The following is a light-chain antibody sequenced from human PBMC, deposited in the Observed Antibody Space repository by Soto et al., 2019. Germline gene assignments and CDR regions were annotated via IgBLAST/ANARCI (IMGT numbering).Light chain of an antibody. Sequence: DIPLTQSPSTLSESVGDRGTIXCRASQSISYWLAWYQQKPGKAPKLLIYDASILESGVPSRFSGSGSGTEFTLTISSLQPDDFATYYCQQYNSYSEAFGQGTKVDIK. CDR2: DAS. CDR1: QSISYW. J-gene: IGKJ1*01. CDR3: QQYNSYSEA. V-gene: IGKV1-5*01.